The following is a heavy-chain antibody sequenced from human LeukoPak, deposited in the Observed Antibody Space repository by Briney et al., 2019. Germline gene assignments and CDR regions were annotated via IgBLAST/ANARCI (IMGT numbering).Heavy chain of an antibody. CDR3: ARLGITMVRGVSSFDP. J-gene: IGHJ5*02. CDR2: IYTSGST. D-gene: IGHD3-10*01. Sequence: PSETLSLTCTVSGGSISSGGYYWSWIRQPAGKGLEWIGRIYTSGSTNYNPSLKSRVTISVDTSKNQFSLKLSSVTAADTAVYYCARLGITMVRGVSSFDPWGQGTLVTVSS. CDR1: GGSISSGGYY. V-gene: IGHV4-61*02.